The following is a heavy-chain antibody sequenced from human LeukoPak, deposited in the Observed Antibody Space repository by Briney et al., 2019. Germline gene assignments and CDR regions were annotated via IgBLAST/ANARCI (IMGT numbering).Heavy chain of an antibody. CDR3: ARGFDCSSTSCLWFDP. CDR2: IYYSGST. V-gene: IGHV4-30-4*01. D-gene: IGHD2-2*01. Sequence: SQTLSLTCTVSGGSISSGDYYWSWIRQPPGKGLECIGYIYYSGSTYYNPSLKSRVTISVDTSKNQFSLKLSSVTAADTAVYYCARGFDCSSTSCLWFDPWGQGTLVTVSS. CDR1: GGSISSGDYY. J-gene: IGHJ5*02.